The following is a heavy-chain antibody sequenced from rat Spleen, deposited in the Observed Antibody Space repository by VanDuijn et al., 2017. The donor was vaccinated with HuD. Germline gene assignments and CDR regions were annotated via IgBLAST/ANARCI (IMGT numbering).Heavy chain of an antibody. J-gene: IGHJ2*01. CDR1: GFSPTSYN. Sequence: QVQLKESGPGLVQPSQTLSLTCTVAGFSPTSYNVHWVRQPPGKGLEWMGGIWNTGGTRYNSVFKSRLSISRDTSKSQIFLKMNSLQTEDTATYYCARDWSYNSGFDYWGQGVMVTVSS. CDR2: IWNTGGT. V-gene: IGHV2-41*01. D-gene: IGHD4-3*01. CDR3: ARDWSYNSGFDY.